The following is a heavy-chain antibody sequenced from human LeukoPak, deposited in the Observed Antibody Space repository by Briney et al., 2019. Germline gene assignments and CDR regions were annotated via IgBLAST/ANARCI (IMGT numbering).Heavy chain of an antibody. D-gene: IGHD3-22*01. CDR2: IYTSGST. V-gene: IGHV4-61*02. CDR1: GGSISSGSYY. CDR3: ARDAYYYDSSGYYRPDDYYYYMDV. J-gene: IGHJ6*03. Sequence: SETLSLTCTVSGGSISSGSYYWSWIRQPAGKGLEWIGRIYTSGSTNYNPSLKSRVTISVDTSKNQFSLKLSSVTAADTAVYYCARDAYYYDSSGYYRPDDYYYYMDVWGKGTTVTISS.